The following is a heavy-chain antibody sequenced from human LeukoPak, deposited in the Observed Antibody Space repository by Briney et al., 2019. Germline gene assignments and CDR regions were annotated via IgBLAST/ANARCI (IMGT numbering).Heavy chain of an antibody. CDR3: AKDQLELAKNYYYYMDV. D-gene: IGHD1-7*01. V-gene: IGHV3-23*01. J-gene: IGHJ6*03. CDR2: ISGSGGST. Sequence: GGSLRLSCAASGFTLSSYAMSWVRQAPGKGLEWVSAISGSGGSTYYADSVKGRFTISRDNSKNTLYLQMNSLRAEDTAVYYCAKDQLELAKNYYYYMDVWGKGTTVTVSS. CDR1: GFTLSSYA.